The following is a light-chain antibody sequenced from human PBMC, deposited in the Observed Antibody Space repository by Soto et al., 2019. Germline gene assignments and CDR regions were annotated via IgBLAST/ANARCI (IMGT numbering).Light chain of an antibody. Sequence: DIQMTQSPSTLSASVGDRVTITCRASERISIWLAWYQQKPGKAPKVLIYKASSLEIGVPSRFSGSGSGTEFTLTISSLQPDDSATYYCQQYNNSPGTFGQGTKVEIK. V-gene: IGKV1-5*03. CDR1: ERISIW. CDR3: QQYNNSPGT. CDR2: KAS. J-gene: IGKJ1*01.